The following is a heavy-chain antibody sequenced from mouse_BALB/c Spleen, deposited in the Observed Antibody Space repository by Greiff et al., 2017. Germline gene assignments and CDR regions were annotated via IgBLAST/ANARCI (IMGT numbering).Heavy chain of an antibody. Sequence: EVKLVESGGGLVKPGGSLKLSCAASGFTFSSYAMSWVRQTPEKRLEWVATISSGGSYTYYPDSVKGRFTISRDNAKNTLYLQMSSLRSEDTAMYYCATRRKDYAMDYWGQGTSVTVSS. CDR2: ISSGGSYT. V-gene: IGHV5-9-3*01. CDR1: GFTFSSYA. CDR3: ATRRKDYAMDY. J-gene: IGHJ4*01.